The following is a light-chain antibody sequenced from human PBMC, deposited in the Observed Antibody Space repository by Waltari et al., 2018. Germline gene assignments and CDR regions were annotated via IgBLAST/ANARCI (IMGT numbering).Light chain of an antibody. J-gene: IGKJ1*01. CDR1: QSISRF. Sequence: EIMLTQSPGTLSLSPGERATLSCRASQSISRFLAWYQQIPGQAPRLLIHDASTRATGIPDRFSGSGSGTDFSLIISRLEPEDIAVYYCQKYGSLPATFGQGTKVEIK. CDR3: QKYGSLPAT. CDR2: DAS. V-gene: IGKV3-20*01.